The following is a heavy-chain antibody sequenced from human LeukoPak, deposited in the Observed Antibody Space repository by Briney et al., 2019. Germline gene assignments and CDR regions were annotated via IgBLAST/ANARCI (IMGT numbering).Heavy chain of an antibody. D-gene: IGHD4-23*01. Sequence: PGGSLRLSCAASGFTFSGSAMHWVRQASGKGLEWAGRIRSKANSYATAYAASVKGRFTISRDDSKNTAYLQMNSLKTEDTAVYYCTRPRGNLDVWGKGTTVTVSS. CDR1: GFTFSGSA. V-gene: IGHV3-73*01. CDR3: TRPRGNLDV. J-gene: IGHJ6*04. CDR2: IRSKANSYAT.